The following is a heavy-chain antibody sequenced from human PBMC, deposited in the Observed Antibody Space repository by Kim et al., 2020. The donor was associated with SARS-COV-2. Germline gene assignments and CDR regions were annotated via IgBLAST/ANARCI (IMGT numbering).Heavy chain of an antibody. V-gene: IGHV3-48*03. D-gene: IGHD6-13*01. CDR3: AREHAGVKQQPWRVAFDI. J-gene: IGHJ3*02. CDR1: GFTFSSYE. Sequence: GGSLRLSCAASGFTFSSYEMNWVSQAPGKGLEWVSYISSSGSTIYYADSVKGRFTISRDNAKNSLYLQMNSLRAEDTAVYYCAREHAGVKQQPWRVAFDIWGQGTMVTVSS. CDR2: ISSSGSTI.